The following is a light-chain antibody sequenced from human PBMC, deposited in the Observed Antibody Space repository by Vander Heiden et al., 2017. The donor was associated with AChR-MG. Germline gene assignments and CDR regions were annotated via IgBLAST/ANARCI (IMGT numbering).Light chain of an antibody. CDR2: HVS. V-gene: IGLV2-14*03. J-gene: IGLJ3*02. CDR1: SSDIGNYKY. Sequence: QSALTQPASVSGSPGQSITISCTGTSSDIGNYKYVYWYHQHPGEAPKLLIYHVSNRTSGVANRFSGSKSGNTASLTISGLQAEDEADYYCSSDTSRSTWVFGGGTKVTVL. CDR3: SSDTSRSTWV.